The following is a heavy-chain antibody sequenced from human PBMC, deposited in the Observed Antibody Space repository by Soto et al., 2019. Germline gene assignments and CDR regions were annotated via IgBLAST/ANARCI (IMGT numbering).Heavy chain of an antibody. D-gene: IGHD2-15*01. CDR2: IYPGDSDT. CDR1: GCSFTSYW. V-gene: IGHV5-51*01. J-gene: IGHJ4*02. CDR3: ATNRAVVAATLAGY. Sequence: PGEPLKISWKGSGCSFTSYWIGWVRQMPGKGLEWMGIIYPGDSDTRYSPSFQGQVTISADKSISTAYLQWSSLKASDTAMYYCATNRAVVAATLAGYWGQGTLVTVSS.